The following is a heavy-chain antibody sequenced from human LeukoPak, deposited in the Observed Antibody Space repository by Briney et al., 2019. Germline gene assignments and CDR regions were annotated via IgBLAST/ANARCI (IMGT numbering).Heavy chain of an antibody. J-gene: IGHJ2*01. CDR1: GGSFSGYY. D-gene: IGHD3-3*01. V-gene: IGHV4-34*01. CDR3: AREPVLGVYWYFDL. Sequence: SETLSLTCAVYGGSFSGYYWSWIRQPPGKGLEWIGEINHSGSTNYNPSLKSRVTISVDTSKNQFSLKLRSVTAADTDVYYCAREPVLGVYWYFDLWGGGTLVTVSS. CDR2: INHSGST.